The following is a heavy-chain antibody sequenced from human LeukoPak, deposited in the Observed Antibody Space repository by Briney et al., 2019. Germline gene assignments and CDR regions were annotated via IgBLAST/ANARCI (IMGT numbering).Heavy chain of an antibody. CDR3: ASPSEYQLPQLSGY. D-gene: IGHD2-2*01. J-gene: IGHJ4*02. CDR2: IQSDGST. CDR1: GFTVNSNF. Sequence: GGSLRLSCAASGFTVNSNFMNWVRQAPGKGLEWVSLIQSDGSTSYADSVRGRFAISRDNTQNTVYLQMKSLRAEDTALYYCASPSEYQLPQLSGYWGQGALVTVSS. V-gene: IGHV3-53*01.